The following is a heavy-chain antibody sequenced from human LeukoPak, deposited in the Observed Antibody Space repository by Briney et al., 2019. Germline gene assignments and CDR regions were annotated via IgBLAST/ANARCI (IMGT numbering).Heavy chain of an antibody. J-gene: IGHJ4*02. Sequence: ASETLSLTCTVSGGSISSYYWSWIRQPPGKGLEWIGYIYYSGSTNYNPSLKSRVTISVDTSKNQFSLKLSSVTAADTAVYYCARSPPHYYDSSGYYYVSSYFDYWGQGTLVTVSS. CDR2: IYYSGST. CDR3: ARSPPHYYDSSGYYYVSSYFDY. V-gene: IGHV4-59*01. CDR1: GGSISSYY. D-gene: IGHD3-22*01.